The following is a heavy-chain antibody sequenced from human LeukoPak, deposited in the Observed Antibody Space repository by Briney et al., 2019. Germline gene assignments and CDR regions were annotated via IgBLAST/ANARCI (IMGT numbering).Heavy chain of an antibody. CDR1: EFIFSRYA. CDR2: LPYDDTNE. V-gene: IGHV3-30*04. J-gene: IGHJ4*02. D-gene: IGHD5-24*01. Sequence: GGSLRLSCAASEFIFSRYAMHWVRQAPGKGLEWVAILPYDDTNEYYADSVAGRFTISRGNSKNTLYLQMNSLRPDDTAVYYCARDRRDGNNLAFHFDYWGQGTLVTVSS. CDR3: ARDRRDGNNLAFHFDY.